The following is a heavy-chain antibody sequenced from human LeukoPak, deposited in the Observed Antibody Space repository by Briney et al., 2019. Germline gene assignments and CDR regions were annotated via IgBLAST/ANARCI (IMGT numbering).Heavy chain of an antibody. Sequence: SETLSLTCTVSGGYICSYYWSWIRQPPGKGLEWIGYIYYSGSTHYTPSLESRVPISADRSKNQFSLRLCSVTAADTAVYYCARSDRRSWYFPKAFDIWGQGTMVIVSS. J-gene: IGHJ3*02. D-gene: IGHD6-13*01. CDR3: ARSDRRSWYFPKAFDI. CDR2: IYYSGST. CDR1: GGYICSYY. V-gene: IGHV4-59*01.